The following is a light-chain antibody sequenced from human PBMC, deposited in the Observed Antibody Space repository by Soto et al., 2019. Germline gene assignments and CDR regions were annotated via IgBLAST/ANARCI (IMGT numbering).Light chain of an antibody. Sequence: DIQMTRSPSSLSASVGDRVTITCQASQDISNYLNWYQQKPGKAPKFLIYDASNLETGVPSRFSGSGSGTDFLFTISRLQPEAIETYSCKQYDNPVWTFGQGTKVQVK. CDR1: QDISNY. CDR3: KQYDNPVWT. V-gene: IGKV1-33*01. J-gene: IGKJ1*01. CDR2: DAS.